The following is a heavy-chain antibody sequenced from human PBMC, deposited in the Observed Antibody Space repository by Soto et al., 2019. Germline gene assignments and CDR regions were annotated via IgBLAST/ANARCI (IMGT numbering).Heavy chain of an antibody. CDR3: ARWIYYYDSSGYPSFDY. V-gene: IGHV4-59*01. J-gene: IGHJ4*02. CDR2: IYYSGST. CDR1: GGSISSYY. D-gene: IGHD3-22*01. Sequence: QVQLQESGPGLVKPSETLSLTCTVSGGSISSYYWSWIRQPPGKGLEWIGYIYYSGSTNYNPSLKSRVTISVDTSKNQFSLKLSSVTAADTAVYYCARWIYYYDSSGYPSFDYWGQGTLVTVSS.